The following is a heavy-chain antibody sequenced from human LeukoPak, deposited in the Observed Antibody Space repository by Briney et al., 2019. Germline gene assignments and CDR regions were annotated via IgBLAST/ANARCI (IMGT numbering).Heavy chain of an antibody. J-gene: IGHJ4*02. CDR1: GDSINSLDL. D-gene: IGHD3-22*01. CDR3: AGLVGRYSSGLYYYYFDY. V-gene: IGHV4-4*02. Sequence: SSETLSLTCTVSGDSINSLDLWSWVRQPPGKGLEWIGEMYLSGTTHSNPSVKSRVTISIDKSKNQFFLNLSSVTAADTAVYYCAGLVGRYSSGLYYYYFDYWGQGTLVTVPS. CDR2: MYLSGTT.